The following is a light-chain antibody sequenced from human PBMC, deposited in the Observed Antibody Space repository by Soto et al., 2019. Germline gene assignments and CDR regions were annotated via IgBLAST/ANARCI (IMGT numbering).Light chain of an antibody. CDR1: SGSVSTRNY. V-gene: IGLV8-61*01. CDR2: NTN. J-gene: IGLJ2*01. Sequence: QTVVTQEPSFSVSPGGTVTLTCGLTSGSVSTRNYPSWYQQIPGQAPRTLIYNTNTRSSGVPDRFSGSILGNKAALTITGAQAEDESDYYCSSSGGDNNPGRVFGGGTKLTVL. CDR3: SSSGGDNNPGRV.